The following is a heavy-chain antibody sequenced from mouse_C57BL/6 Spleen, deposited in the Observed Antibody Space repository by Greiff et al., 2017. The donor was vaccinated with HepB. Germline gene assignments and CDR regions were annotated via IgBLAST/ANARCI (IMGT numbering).Heavy chain of an antibody. CDR2: FYPGSGSI. D-gene: IGHD4-1*01. V-gene: IGHV1-62-2*01. J-gene: IGHJ4*01. CDR1: GYTFTEYT. Sequence: QVQLQHSGAELVKPGASVKLSCKASGYTFTEYTIHWVKQRSGQGLEWIGWFYPGSGSIKYNEKFKDKATLTADKSSSTVYMELSRLTSEDSAVYFCARHERGELGRDYYYAMDYWGQGTSVTVSS. CDR3: ARHERGELGRDYYYAMDY.